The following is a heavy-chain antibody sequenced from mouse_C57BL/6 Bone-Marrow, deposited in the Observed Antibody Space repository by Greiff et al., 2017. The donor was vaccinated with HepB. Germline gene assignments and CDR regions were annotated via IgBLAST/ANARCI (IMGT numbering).Heavy chain of an antibody. D-gene: IGHD1-1*01. J-gene: IGHJ2*01. Sequence: QVQLQQPGAEFVKPGASVKLSCKASGYTFTSYWMHWVKQRPGRGLEWIGRIDPNSGGTKYNEKFKSKATLTVDKPSSTDYMQLSSLTSEDSAVYYLAKPITTVGYFDYWGQGTTLTVSS. CDR2: IDPNSGGT. CDR1: GYTFTSYW. CDR3: AKPITTVGYFDY. V-gene: IGHV1-72*01.